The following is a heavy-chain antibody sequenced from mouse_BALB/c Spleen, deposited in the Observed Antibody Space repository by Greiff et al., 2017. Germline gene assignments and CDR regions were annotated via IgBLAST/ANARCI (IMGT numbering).Heavy chain of an antibody. J-gene: IGHJ2*01. CDR2: ISYSGST. V-gene: IGHV3-2*02. Sequence: EVKLMESGPGLVKPSQSLSLTCTVTGYSITSDYAWNWLRQFPGNKLEWMGYISYSGSTSYNPSLKSRISITRDTSKNQFFLQLNSVTTEDTATYYCARSGDYGYFDYWGQGTTLTVSS. CDR1: GYSITSDYA. D-gene: IGHD1-1*01. CDR3: ARSGDYGYFDY.